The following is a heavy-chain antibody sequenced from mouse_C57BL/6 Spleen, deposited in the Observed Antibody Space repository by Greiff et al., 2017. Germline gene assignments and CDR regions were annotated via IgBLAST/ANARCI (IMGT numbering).Heavy chain of an antibody. CDR1: GYTFTDYE. CDR3: TRERDDGYFYFDY. V-gene: IGHV1-15*01. CDR2: IDPETGGT. D-gene: IGHD2-3*01. Sequence: QAQLQQSGAELVRPGASVTLSCKASGYTFTDYEMHWVKQTPVHGLEWIGAIDPETGGTAYNQKFKGKAILTADKSSRTAYMELRSLTSEDSAVYYCTRERDDGYFYFDYWGQGTTLAVSS. J-gene: IGHJ2*01.